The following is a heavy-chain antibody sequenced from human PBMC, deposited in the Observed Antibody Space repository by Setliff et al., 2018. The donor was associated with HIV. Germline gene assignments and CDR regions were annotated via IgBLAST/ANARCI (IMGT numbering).Heavy chain of an antibody. D-gene: IGHD6-6*01. CDR1: GYTFTTHD. Sequence: ASVKVSCKASGYTFTTHDNTHDINWVRQAPGQGLEWMGWMSPNSDNRGYAQKFQGRVTMTRDTSISTAYMELRSLRSDDTAVYYCARDAPGNTEAAPDYWGQGTLVTVSS. CDR3: ARDAPGNTEAAPDY. J-gene: IGHJ4*02. V-gene: IGHV1-8*01. CDR2: MSPNSDNR.